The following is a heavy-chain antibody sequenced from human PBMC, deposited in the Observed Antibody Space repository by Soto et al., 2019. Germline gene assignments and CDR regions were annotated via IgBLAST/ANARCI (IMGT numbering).Heavy chain of an antibody. D-gene: IGHD3-3*02. Sequence: SETLSLTCTVSGDSISSSIYYWGWIRQPPGKGLEWIGSIYYSGGTYYNPSLKSRVTISVDTSKNQFSLKLSSVTAADTAVYYCASPKIAFYNWFDPWGQGTLVTVSS. CDR1: GDSISSSIYY. V-gene: IGHV4-39*01. J-gene: IGHJ5*02. CDR3: ASPKIAFYNWFDP. CDR2: IYYSGGT.